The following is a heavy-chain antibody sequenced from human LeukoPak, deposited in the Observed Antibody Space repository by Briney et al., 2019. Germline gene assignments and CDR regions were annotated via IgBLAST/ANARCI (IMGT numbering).Heavy chain of an antibody. V-gene: IGHV3-48*01. J-gene: IGHJ5*02. CDR2: ISSSSSTI. CDR3: ASHDPYYDFWSGPNWFDP. D-gene: IGHD3-3*01. Sequence: HPGGSLRLSCAASGFTFSSYGMHWVRQAPGKGLEWVSYISSSSSTIYYADSVKGRFTISRDNAKNSLYLQMNSLRAEDTAVYYCASHDPYYDFWSGPNWFDPWGQGTLVTVSS. CDR1: GFTFSSYG.